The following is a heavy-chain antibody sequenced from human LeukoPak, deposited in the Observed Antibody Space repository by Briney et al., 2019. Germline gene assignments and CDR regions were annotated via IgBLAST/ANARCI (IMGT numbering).Heavy chain of an antibody. CDR1: GDSISSSPYY. CDR3: ARHGGPAAGLDY. Sequence: PSETLPLTCNVSGDSISSSPYYWGWIRQPPGKGLEWIASVYSSGTTYYTPSLKSRVTISIDTSKSQFSLRLSSVTAADTAVYYCARHGGPAAGLDYWGQGSLVTVSS. V-gene: IGHV4-39*01. D-gene: IGHD6-13*01. J-gene: IGHJ4*02. CDR2: VYSSGTT.